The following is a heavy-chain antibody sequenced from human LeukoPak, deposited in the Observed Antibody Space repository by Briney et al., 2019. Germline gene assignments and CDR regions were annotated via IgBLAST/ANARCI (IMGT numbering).Heavy chain of an antibody. D-gene: IGHD1-26*01. CDR2: IYSGGSS. CDR3: ARGGRSSGGYLYNFDY. J-gene: IGHJ4*02. Sequence: PGGSLRLSCAASGFTVSSNYMSWVRQAPGKGLEWVSVIYSGGSSYYADSVKGRFTLSIDNSKNTLYLQMNSLRAEDTAVYYCARGGRSSGGYLYNFDYWGQGTLVTVSS. V-gene: IGHV3-53*01. CDR1: GFTVSSNY.